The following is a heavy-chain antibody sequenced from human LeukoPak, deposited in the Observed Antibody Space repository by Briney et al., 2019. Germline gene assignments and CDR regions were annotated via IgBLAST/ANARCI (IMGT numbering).Heavy chain of an antibody. CDR2: ISYGGSNK. V-gene: IGHV3-30*18. J-gene: IGHJ4*02. Sequence: GGSLRLSCAASGFTFSSYGMHWVRQAPGKGLEWVAVISYGGSNKYYADSVKGRFTISRDNSKNTLYLQMNSLRAEDTAVYYCAKVFRLGLYSSSYFDYWGQGTLVTVSS. CDR1: GFTFSSYG. CDR3: AKVFRLGLYSSSYFDY. D-gene: IGHD6-13*01.